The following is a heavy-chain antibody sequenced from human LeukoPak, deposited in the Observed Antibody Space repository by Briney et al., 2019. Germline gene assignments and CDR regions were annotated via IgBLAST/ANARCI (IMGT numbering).Heavy chain of an antibody. CDR2: IKQDGSEK. D-gene: IGHD5-12*01. Sequence: AGGSLRLSCAASGFTFSNSWMQWVRQAPGEGLEWVASIKQDGSEKYYMDSVKGRFTISRDNAKNSLSLQMNSLRAEDTAVYHCTRGGNYCFDSWGQGSPVTVSS. CDR3: TRGGNYCFDS. J-gene: IGHJ4*02. CDR1: GFTFSNSW. V-gene: IGHV3-7*01.